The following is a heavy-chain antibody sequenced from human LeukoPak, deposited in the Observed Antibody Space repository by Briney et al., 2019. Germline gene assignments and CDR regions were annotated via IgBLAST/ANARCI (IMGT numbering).Heavy chain of an antibody. CDR2: ISAYNGNT. CDR3: AREGYSYGIFDY. Sequence: GASVNVSCKASGYTSTSYGISWVRQAPGQGLEWMGWISAYNGNTNYAQKLQGRVTITTDTSTSTAYMELRSLRSDDTAVYYCAREGYSYGIFDYWGQGTLVTVSS. V-gene: IGHV1-18*01. D-gene: IGHD5-18*01. CDR1: GYTSTSYG. J-gene: IGHJ4*02.